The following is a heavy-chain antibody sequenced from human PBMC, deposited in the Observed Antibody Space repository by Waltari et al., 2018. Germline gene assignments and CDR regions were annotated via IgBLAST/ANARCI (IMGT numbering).Heavy chain of an antibody. V-gene: IGHV3-30*18. CDR2: ISYDGSNK. Sequence: QVQLVESGGGVVQPGRSLRLSCAASGFPFSSYGMPWFRLAPGKGLEWVAVISYDGSNKYYADSVKGRFTISRDNSKNTLYLQMNSLRAEDTAVYYCAKDLGNYGMDVWGQGTTVTVSS. CDR3: AKDLGNYGMDV. CDR1: GFPFSSYG. J-gene: IGHJ6*02.